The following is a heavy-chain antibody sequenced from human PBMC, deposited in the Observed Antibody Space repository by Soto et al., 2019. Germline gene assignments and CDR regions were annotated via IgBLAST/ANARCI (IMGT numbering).Heavy chain of an antibody. J-gene: IGHJ4*02. CDR2: ISYDGSNK. Sequence: QVQLVESGGGVVQPGRSLRLSCAASGFTFSSYGMHWVRQAPGKGLEWVAVISYDGSNKYYADSVKGRFTISRDNSKNTLYLQMNSLRAEDTAVYYCARSPYSVSYSADFDYWGQGTLVTVAS. CDR1: GFTFSSYG. D-gene: IGHD1-26*01. CDR3: ARSPYSVSYSADFDY. V-gene: IGHV3-30*03.